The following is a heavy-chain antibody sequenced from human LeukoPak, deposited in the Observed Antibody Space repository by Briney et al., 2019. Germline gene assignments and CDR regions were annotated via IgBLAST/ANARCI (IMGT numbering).Heavy chain of an antibody. Sequence: PGGSLRLSCVASGFTFSDYYMSWVRQAPGKGLEWVSAISGSGGSTFYADSVKGRFTISRDNSKNTLYLQMSSLRAEDTAVYYCARGYDSSGYYTEFGYWGQGTLVTVSS. J-gene: IGHJ4*02. CDR2: ISGSGGST. D-gene: IGHD3-22*01. CDR1: GFTFSDYY. CDR3: ARGYDSSGYYTEFGY. V-gene: IGHV3-23*01.